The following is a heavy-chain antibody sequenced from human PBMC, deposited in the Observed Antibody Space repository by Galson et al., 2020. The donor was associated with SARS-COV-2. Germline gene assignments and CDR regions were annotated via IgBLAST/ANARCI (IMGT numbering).Heavy chain of an antibody. Sequence: SETLSLTCAASGGTVSSSSYYWSWMRQPPGQGREWTGYIYDSATSKDNPSIKSRVTISVDTSKTQFSLKLSSVTAADTAVYYCARGTYYYDSSGYSVNDAFDIWGQGTMVTVSS. CDR2: IYDSATS. CDR1: GGTVSSSSYY. D-gene: IGHD3-22*01. V-gene: IGHV4-61*01. CDR3: ARGTYYYDSSGYSVNDAFDI. J-gene: IGHJ3*02.